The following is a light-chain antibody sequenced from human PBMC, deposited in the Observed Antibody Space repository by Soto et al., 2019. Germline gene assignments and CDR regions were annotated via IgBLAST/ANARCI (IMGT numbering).Light chain of an antibody. CDR3: QLYGISPH. Sequence: EVVFTQSPGTLSLSPGQGATVSCRASESLGNNYLAWYKQKPGQAPRLLIYASSNRATGIPDRFSGSASGTDFTLTIHRLEPEDFAVYYCQLYGISPHFGQGTRLEI. J-gene: IGKJ5*01. CDR1: ESLGNNY. CDR2: ASS. V-gene: IGKV3-20*01.